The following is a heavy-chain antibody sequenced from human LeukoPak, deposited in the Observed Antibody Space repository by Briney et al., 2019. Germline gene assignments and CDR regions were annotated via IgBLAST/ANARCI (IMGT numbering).Heavy chain of an antibody. J-gene: IGHJ3*02. CDR1: GGTFSSYA. CDR3: ARGLGVVIPPANAGDAFDI. D-gene: IGHD2-2*01. Sequence: ASVKVSCKASGGTFSSYAISWVRQAPGQGLEWMGRIIPIFGTANYAQKFQGRVTITTDESTSTAYMELSSLRSEDTAVYYCARGLGVVIPPANAGDAFDIWGQGTMVTVSS. CDR2: IIPIFGTA. V-gene: IGHV1-69*05.